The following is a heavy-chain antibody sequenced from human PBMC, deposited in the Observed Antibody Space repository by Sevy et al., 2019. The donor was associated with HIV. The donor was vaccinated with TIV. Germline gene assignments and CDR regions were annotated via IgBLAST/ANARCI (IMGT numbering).Heavy chain of an antibody. D-gene: IGHD3-9*01. Sequence: WGSLRLSCAASGFTFSSYGMHWVRQAPGKGLEWVAVIWYDGSNKYYADSVKGRFTISRDNSKNTLYLQMNSLRAEDTAVYYCARDPPSMTYYDILTGYYNQYYFDYWGQGTLVTVSS. V-gene: IGHV3-33*01. CDR3: ARDPPSMTYYDILTGYYNQYYFDY. CDR1: GFTFSSYG. CDR2: IWYDGSNK. J-gene: IGHJ4*02.